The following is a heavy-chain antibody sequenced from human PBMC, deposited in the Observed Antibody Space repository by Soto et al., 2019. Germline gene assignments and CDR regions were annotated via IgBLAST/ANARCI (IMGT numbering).Heavy chain of an antibody. CDR2: IAPADSLA. CDR1: GSGFTSYW. V-gene: IGHV5-10-1*03. Sequence: EVHLVQSGAEMKKPGESLRISCQASGSGFTSYWIAWVRQVPGKGLEWMGRIAPADSLATYSPSFEGHVTFSADKSIKTVFLEWKSLKASDTGVYYCARPTIFGVIIDFAMDAWGQGTTVNVSS. CDR3: ARPTIFGVIIDFAMDA. J-gene: IGHJ6*02. D-gene: IGHD3-3*02.